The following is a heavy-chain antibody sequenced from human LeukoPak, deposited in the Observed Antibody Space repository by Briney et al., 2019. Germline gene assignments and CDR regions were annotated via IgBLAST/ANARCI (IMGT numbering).Heavy chain of an antibody. D-gene: IGHD3-22*01. J-gene: IGHJ3*01. CDR2: IIPVFGTA. CDR3: ARGPRATYYYDSSGFDGAFEV. Sequence: SVKVSCKASGYTFTSYYMHWVRQAPGQGPEWMGRIIPVFGTANYAQQFHGRVVITADESTSTVHMEMSSLRSDDTAMYYCARGPRATYYYDSSGFDGAFEVWGQGTMVTVSS. CDR1: GYTFTSYY. V-gene: IGHV1-69*13.